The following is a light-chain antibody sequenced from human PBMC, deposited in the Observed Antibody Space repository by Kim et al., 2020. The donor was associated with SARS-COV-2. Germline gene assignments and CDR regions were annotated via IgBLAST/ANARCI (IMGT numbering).Light chain of an antibody. CDR2: GAS. CDR1: QGISSAL. V-gene: IGKV3-20*01. J-gene: IGKJ4*01. Sequence: EIVLTQSPGTLSLSPGETVTLSCRASQGISSALLAWYQQRPGQAPRLLMSGASIRATGIPDRFSGSVSGTDFTLTISRVETDDFAVYYSQHYGTAPRTFGGGTKVDIK. CDR3: QHYGTAPRT.